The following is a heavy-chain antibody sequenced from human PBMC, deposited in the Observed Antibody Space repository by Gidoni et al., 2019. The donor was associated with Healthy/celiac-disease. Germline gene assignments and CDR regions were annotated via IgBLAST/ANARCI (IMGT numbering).Heavy chain of an antibody. CDR2: ISWNSGSI. CDR1: GFTVDDYA. V-gene: IGHV3-9*01. J-gene: IGHJ4*02. Sequence: EVQLVESGGGLVQPGRSLRLSCAASGFTVDDYAMHWVRQAPGKGLGWVSGISWNSGSIGYADSVKGRFTISRDNAKNSLYLQMNSLRAEDTALYYCAKARQWELLSLFDYWGQGTLVTVSS. CDR3: AKARQWELLSLFDY. D-gene: IGHD1-26*01.